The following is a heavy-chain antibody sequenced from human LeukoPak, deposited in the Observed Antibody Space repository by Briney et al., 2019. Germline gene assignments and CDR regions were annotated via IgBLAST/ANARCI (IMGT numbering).Heavy chain of an antibody. CDR1: GFTFSSYG. D-gene: IGHD5-18*01. CDR3: AEDPLLSTTAILGNYFDY. V-gene: IGHV3-30*18. CDR2: ISYDGSNK. Sequence: GRSLRLSCAASGFTFSSYGMHWVRQAPGKGLEWVAVISYDGSNKYYADSVKGRFTISRDNSKNTLYLQMNSLRAENTAVYYCAEDPLLSTTAILGNYFDYWGRGTLVTVSS. J-gene: IGHJ4*02.